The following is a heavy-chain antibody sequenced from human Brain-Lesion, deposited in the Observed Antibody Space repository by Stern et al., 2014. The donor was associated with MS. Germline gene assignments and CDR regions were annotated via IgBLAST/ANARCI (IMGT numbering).Heavy chain of an antibody. Sequence: VQLVESGAEVNKPGASVRVSCKTSGYIFSGYYIHWVRQAPGQGLEWVARINPNTSGKNHADKFPGRGTMSRDNVIRKVHVQLSSLTSDDTAVYYCARDQRGITIFGVVTDYYYLGMDVWGQGTTVTVSS. CDR3: ARDQRGITIFGVVTDYYYLGMDV. J-gene: IGHJ6*02. D-gene: IGHD3-3*01. V-gene: IGHV1-2*06. CDR1: GYIFSGYY. CDR2: INPNTSGK.